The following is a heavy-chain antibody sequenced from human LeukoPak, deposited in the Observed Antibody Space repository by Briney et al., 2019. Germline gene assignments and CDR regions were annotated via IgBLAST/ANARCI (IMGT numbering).Heavy chain of an antibody. CDR1: GGSIRSSYYY. CDR2: IYDSGST. V-gene: IGHV4-39*07. D-gene: IGHD3-10*01. Sequence: PSETLSLTCTVSGGSIRSSYYYWGWIRQPPGKGLEWIGSIYDSGSTYYNPSLKSRVTISVDTSKNQFSLRLSSVTAADTAVYYCARDRELGYWGQGALVTVSS. CDR3: ARDRELGY. J-gene: IGHJ4*02.